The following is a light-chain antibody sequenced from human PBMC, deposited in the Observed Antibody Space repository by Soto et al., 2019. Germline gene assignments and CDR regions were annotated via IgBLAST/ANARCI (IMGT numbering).Light chain of an antibody. Sequence: IVMTQSPATLPVSPGERVTLSCRASQTLSNRLAWYQHKPGQAPRLLIYVTSNRATGIPARFSGSGSGTDYTLTISSLEPEDSAVYYCHQRQSWPRTFGQGTKVDIK. CDR3: HQRQSWPRT. V-gene: IGKV3-11*01. CDR1: QTLSNR. J-gene: IGKJ1*01. CDR2: VTS.